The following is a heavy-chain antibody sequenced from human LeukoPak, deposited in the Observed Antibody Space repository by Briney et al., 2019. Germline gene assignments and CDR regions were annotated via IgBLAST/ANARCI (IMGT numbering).Heavy chain of an antibody. D-gene: IGHD5-12*01. J-gene: IGHJ6*03. CDR2: ISAYNGNT. CDR1: GYTFTSYG. CDR3: ARFGGINSGYDDRTSYYYYYMDV. V-gene: IGHV1-18*01. Sequence: ASVKVSCKASGYTFTSYGISWVRQAPGQGLEWMGWISAYNGNTNYAQKLQGRVTMTTDTSTSTAYMELRSLRSDDTAVYYCARFGGINSGYDDRTSYYYYYMDVWGKGTTVTVSS.